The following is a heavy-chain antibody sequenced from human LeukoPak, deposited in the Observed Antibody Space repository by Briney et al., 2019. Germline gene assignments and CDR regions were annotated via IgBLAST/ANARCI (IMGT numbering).Heavy chain of an antibody. CDR3: AKTPKLIRGTPDY. CDR2: ISGGGGEA. J-gene: IGHJ4*02. CDR1: GFTFGSYA. D-gene: IGHD3-10*01. V-gene: IGHV3-23*01. Sequence: PGGXXRLSCAASGFTFGSYAMTWVGQAPGKGLEWVSVISGGGGEAKYADSVKGRVTISREKAKKTLYLQMGSLRAEDTAIYYCAKTPKLIRGTPDYWGQGTLVIVSS.